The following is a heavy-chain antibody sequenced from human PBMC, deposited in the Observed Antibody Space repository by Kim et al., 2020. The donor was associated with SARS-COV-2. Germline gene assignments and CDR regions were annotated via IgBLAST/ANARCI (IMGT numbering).Heavy chain of an antibody. Sequence: GGSLRLSCAASGFTFSDYAMSWVRQAPGKGLDWVAVIGGSGNNIYYGDAVKGRFTISRDNSKNTLYLQMNSLRAEDSAVYYCAKDHDKSGRAPVSYGMDV. CDR2: IGGSGNNI. CDR3: AKDHDKSGRAPVSYGMDV. V-gene: IGHV3-23*01. D-gene: IGHD3-9*01. J-gene: IGHJ6*01. CDR1: GFTFSDYA.